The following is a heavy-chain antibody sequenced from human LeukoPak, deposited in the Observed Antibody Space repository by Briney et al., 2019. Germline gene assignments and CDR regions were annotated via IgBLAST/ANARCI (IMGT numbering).Heavy chain of an antibody. J-gene: IGHJ6*03. D-gene: IGHD5-18*01. CDR3: ARERGGYSHGSGYYYYYMDV. CDR1: GGSFSGYY. Sequence: SETLSLACAVYGGSFSGYYWSWIRQPPGKGLEWIGEINHSGSTNYNPSLKSRVTISVDTSKNQFSLKLSSVTAADTAVYFCARERGGYSHGSGYYYYYMDVWGKGTTVTVSS. V-gene: IGHV4-34*01. CDR2: INHSGST.